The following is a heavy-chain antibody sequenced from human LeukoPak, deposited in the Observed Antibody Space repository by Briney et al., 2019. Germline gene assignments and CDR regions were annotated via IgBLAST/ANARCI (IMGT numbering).Heavy chain of an antibody. CDR3: AREVWFGDDY. CDR2: ISSCSSYI. CDR1: GFTFSSYA. J-gene: IGHJ4*02. Sequence: PGGSLRLSCAASGFTFSSYAMSWVRQAPGKGLEWVSSISSCSSYIYYADSVKGRFTISRDNAKNSLYLQMNSLRAEDTAVYYCAREVWFGDDYWGQGTLVTVSS. D-gene: IGHD3-10*01. V-gene: IGHV3-21*01.